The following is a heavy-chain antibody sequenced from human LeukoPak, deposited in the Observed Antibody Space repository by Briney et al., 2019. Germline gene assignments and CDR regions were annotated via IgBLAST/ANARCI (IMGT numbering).Heavy chain of an antibody. J-gene: IGHJ4*02. Sequence: PSETLSLTCTVSGXSTSSSNYYWGWIRQPPGKGLEWIGSIYFSGSTYYSPSLKSRATLSIDTSKNQFSLKPTSVTAADTAVYYCARRPTTSIVGATTNYFDHWGQGTLVTVSS. CDR3: ARRPTTSIVGATTNYFDH. D-gene: IGHD1-26*01. CDR2: IYFSGST. V-gene: IGHV4-39*01. CDR1: GXSTSSSNYY.